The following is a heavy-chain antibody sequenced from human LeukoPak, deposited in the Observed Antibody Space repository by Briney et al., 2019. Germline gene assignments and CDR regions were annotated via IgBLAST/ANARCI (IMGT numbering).Heavy chain of an antibody. V-gene: IGHV3-9*03. CDR2: ISWNSGNI. Sequence: RAGGSLRLSCAASGFTFDDYAMHWVRQAPGKGLEWVSGISWNSGNIGYADSVKGRFTISRDNAKNSLYLQMNSLRADDMALYYCTKGVQLGLNNVFDIWGQGTMVTVSS. D-gene: IGHD6-6*01. CDR1: GFTFDDYA. J-gene: IGHJ3*02. CDR3: TKGVQLGLNNVFDI.